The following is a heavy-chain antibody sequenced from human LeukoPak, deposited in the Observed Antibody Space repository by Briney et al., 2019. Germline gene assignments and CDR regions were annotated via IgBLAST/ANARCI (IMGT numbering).Heavy chain of an antibody. CDR2: INSNSKTI. Sequence: GGSLRLSCAASGFTFSSYAMSWVRQAPGKGLEWVSYINSNSKTIYYADSVKGRFSISRDNAKNSVYLQMNSLRVEDTAFYYCARDRAGLAGFFDSWGQGTLVTVSS. V-gene: IGHV3-48*04. D-gene: IGHD6-13*01. CDR3: ARDRAGLAGFFDS. CDR1: GFTFSSYA. J-gene: IGHJ4*02.